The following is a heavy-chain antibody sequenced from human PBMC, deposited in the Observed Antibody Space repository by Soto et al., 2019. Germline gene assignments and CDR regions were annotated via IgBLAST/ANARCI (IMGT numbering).Heavy chain of an antibody. V-gene: IGHV4-34*01. D-gene: IGHD2-15*01. J-gene: IGHJ6*02. CDR2: INHSGST. CDR1: GGSFSGYY. CDR3: ARGCSGGSCYFMTYGMDV. Sequence: SETLSLTCAVYGGSFSGYYWSWIRQTPGKGLEWIGEINHSGSTNYNPSLKSRVTISVDTSKNQFSLKLSSVTAADTAVYYCARGCSGGSCYFMTYGMDVWGQGTTVTVSS.